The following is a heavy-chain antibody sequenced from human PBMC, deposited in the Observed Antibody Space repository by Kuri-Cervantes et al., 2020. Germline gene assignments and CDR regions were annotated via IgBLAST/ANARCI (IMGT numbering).Heavy chain of an antibody. CDR2: IYHSGST. Sequence: LRLSCAVSGGSISSGGYSWSWIRQPPGKGLEWIGYIYHSGSTYYNPSLKSRVTISVDRSKNQFSLKLSSVTAADTAVYYCARAESTGMDVWGQGTTVTVSS. CDR1: GGSISSGGYS. V-gene: IGHV4-30-2*01. J-gene: IGHJ6*02. CDR3: ARAESTGMDV.